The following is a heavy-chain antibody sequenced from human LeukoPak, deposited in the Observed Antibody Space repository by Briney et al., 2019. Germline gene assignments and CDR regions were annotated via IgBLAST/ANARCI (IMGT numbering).Heavy chain of an antibody. Sequence: HGGSLKISCKCSGYSFTVYWITWVRQMPGKGLEWMGTIDPSDSYTNYSPPFQGHVTISADKSINSAYLQWSSLKTSDSAIYYCARHFYGDYAFDSWGQGTLVTVSS. CDR1: GYSFTVYW. CDR2: IDPSDSYT. CDR3: ARHFYGDYAFDS. D-gene: IGHD4-17*01. V-gene: IGHV5-10-1*01. J-gene: IGHJ4*02.